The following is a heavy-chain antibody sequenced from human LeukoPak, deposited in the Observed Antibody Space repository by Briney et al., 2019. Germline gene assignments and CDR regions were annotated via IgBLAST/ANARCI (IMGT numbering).Heavy chain of an antibody. V-gene: IGHV3-23*01. CDR3: ARETIAAADDY. CDR2: ISAGGDGT. Sequence: GGSLRLSCAASTFSFSRYPMGWVRQAPGKGLEWVSGISAGGDGTYHADPVKGRFTISRDNSKNTLYLQMNSLRAEDTAVYYCARETIAAADDYWGQGTLVTVSS. J-gene: IGHJ4*02. D-gene: IGHD6-13*01. CDR1: TFSFSRYP.